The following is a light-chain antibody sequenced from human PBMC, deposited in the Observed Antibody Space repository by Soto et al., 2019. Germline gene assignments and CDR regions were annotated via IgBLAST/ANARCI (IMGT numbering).Light chain of an antibody. CDR1: QSVSSSY. CDR3: QHYGSSLYT. V-gene: IGKV3-20*01. Sequence: EVVLTQSPGTLSLSPGERVTLSCRASQSVSSSYLAWYQQKPGQAPSLLIYGASSRATGIPHRFSGSGSGTDFTLTISRLEPEDFAVYYCQHYGSSLYTFGQGTRLEIK. J-gene: IGKJ2*01. CDR2: GAS.